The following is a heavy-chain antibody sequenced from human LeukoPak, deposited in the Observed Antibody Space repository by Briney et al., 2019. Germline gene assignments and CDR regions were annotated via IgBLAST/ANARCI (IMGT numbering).Heavy chain of an antibody. CDR1: GFTFSSYS. V-gene: IGHV3-21*01. D-gene: IGHD4-17*01. Sequence: GGSLRLSCAASGFTFSSYSMNWVRQAPGKGLEWVSSISSSSSYIYYADSVKGRFTISRDNAKNSLYLQMNSLRAEDTAVYYCARGFGMATVIGDYWGQGTLVTVSS. J-gene: IGHJ4*02. CDR3: ARGFGMATVIGDY. CDR2: ISSSSSYI.